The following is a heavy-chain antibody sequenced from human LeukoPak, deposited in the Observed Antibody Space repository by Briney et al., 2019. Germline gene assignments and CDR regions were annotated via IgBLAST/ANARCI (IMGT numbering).Heavy chain of an antibody. V-gene: IGHV4-39*07. CDR2: IYYSGST. CDR3: ARDRDYYDSSGYPFDH. CDR1: GGSISSSSYY. J-gene: IGHJ4*02. D-gene: IGHD3-22*01. Sequence: SETLSLTCTVSGGSISSSSYYWGWIRQPPGKGLEWIGSIYYSGSTYYNPSLKSRVTISVDTSKNQFSLKLSSVTAADTAVYYCARDRDYYDSSGYPFDHWGQGTLVTVSS.